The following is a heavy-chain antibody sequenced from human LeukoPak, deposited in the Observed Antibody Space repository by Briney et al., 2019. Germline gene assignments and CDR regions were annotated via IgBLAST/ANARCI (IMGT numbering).Heavy chain of an antibody. CDR1: GFIFNKYW. V-gene: IGHV3-23*01. J-gene: IGHJ4*02. Sequence: AGGSLRLSCAASGFIFNKYWMTWVRQAPGKGLEWVSAISGSGGSTYYADSVKGRFTISRDNSKNTLYLQMNSLRAEDTAVYYCAPLGVTTWLDYWGQGTLVTVSS. D-gene: IGHD4-17*01. CDR3: APLGVTTWLDY. CDR2: ISGSGGST.